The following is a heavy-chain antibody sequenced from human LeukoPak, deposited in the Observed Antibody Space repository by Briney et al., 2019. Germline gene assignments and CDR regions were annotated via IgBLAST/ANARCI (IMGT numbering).Heavy chain of an antibody. CDR1: GFTFSSYS. CDR2: ISSSSSYI. D-gene: IGHD1-1*01. J-gene: IGHJ4*02. CDR3: ARVPSNWYFDY. V-gene: IGHV3-21*01. Sequence: GGSLRLSCAASGFTFSSYSMNWVRQAPGKGLEWVSSISSSSSYIYYADSVKGRFAISRDNAKNSLYLQMNSLRAEDTAVYYCARVPSNWYFDYWGQGTLVTVSS.